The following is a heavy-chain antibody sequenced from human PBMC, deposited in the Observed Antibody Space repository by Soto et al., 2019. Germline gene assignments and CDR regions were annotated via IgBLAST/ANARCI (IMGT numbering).Heavy chain of an antibody. J-gene: IGHJ6*04. CDR1: GGSISSYF. Sequence: SETLSLTCTVSGGSISSYFWNWIRQPPGKGLEWIGYVYYSGSTNYNPSLKSRVTLSVDMSKNQFSLKLSSVTAADTAVYYCARPTYGDYGMDVWGKGTTVTVSS. CDR2: VYYSGST. V-gene: IGHV4-59*01. D-gene: IGHD4-17*01. CDR3: ARPTYGDYGMDV.